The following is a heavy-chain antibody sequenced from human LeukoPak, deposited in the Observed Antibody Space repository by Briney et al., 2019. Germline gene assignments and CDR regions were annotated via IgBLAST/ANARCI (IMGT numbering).Heavy chain of an antibody. V-gene: IGHV3-23*01. CDR2: ISGSGGST. Sequence: PGGSLRLPCAASGFTFSTFAMSWVRQAPGKGLEWVSAISGSGGSTYYADSVKGRFTISRDNSKNTLYLQMNSLRAEDTAVYYCVGSGSYSTYNHAITLYYFDYWGQGTLVTVSS. CDR3: VGSGSYSTYNHAITLYYFDY. D-gene: IGHD3-10*01. J-gene: IGHJ4*02. CDR1: GFTFSTFA.